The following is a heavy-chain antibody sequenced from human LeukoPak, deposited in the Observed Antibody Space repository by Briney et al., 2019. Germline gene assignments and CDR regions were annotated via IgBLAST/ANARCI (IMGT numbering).Heavy chain of an antibody. D-gene: IGHD6-6*01. Sequence: ASVKVSCKASGYTFTSYYMHWVRQATGQGLEWMGWMNPNSGSTGYAQKFQGRVTMTRNTSISTAYMELSSLRSEDTAVYYCARGGPLSYSSSQNWGQGTLVTVSS. CDR2: MNPNSGST. J-gene: IGHJ4*02. V-gene: IGHV1-8*02. CDR1: GYTFTSYY. CDR3: ARGGPLSYSSSQN.